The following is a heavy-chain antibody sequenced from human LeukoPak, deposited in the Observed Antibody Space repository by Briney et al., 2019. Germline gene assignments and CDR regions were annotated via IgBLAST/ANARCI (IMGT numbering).Heavy chain of an antibody. D-gene: IGHD3-16*01. V-gene: IGHV3-53*04. CDR1: GFTFSSYA. CDR3: ARDLGYYFDY. Sequence: PGGSLRLSCAASGFTFSSYAMHWVRQAPGKGLGWVSVIYSDGTTYYADSVKGRFTISSHTSKDMLYLQMNSLRAEDTAVYYCARDLGYYFDYWGQGTLVTVSS. CDR2: IYSDGTT. J-gene: IGHJ4*02.